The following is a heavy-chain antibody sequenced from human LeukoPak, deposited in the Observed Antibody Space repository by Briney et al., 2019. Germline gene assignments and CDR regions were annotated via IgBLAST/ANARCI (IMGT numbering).Heavy chain of an antibody. CDR2: IYPGDSDA. J-gene: IGHJ4*02. CDR1: GYSFTNYW. D-gene: IGHD1-26*01. CDR3: ARRRDLYSGSYYPFDY. V-gene: IGHV5-51*01. Sequence: GESLKISCKGSGYSFTNYWIGWVRQMPGKGLKWMGIIYPGDSDARYSPSFQGQVTISADKSISTAYLQWSSLKASDTAMYYCARRRDLYSGSYYPFDYWGQGTLVTISS.